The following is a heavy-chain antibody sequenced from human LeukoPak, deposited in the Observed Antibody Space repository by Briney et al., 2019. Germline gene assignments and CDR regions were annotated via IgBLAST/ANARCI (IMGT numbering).Heavy chain of an antibody. Sequence: PGGSLRLSCAASGFTFDDYGMSWVRQAPGKGLEWVSGINWNGGSTGYADSVKGRFTISRDNAKNSLYLQMNSLRAEDTALYHCARDERRYYYDSIGYYGYWGQGTLVTVSS. D-gene: IGHD3-22*01. CDR1: GFTFDDYG. CDR2: INWNGGST. J-gene: IGHJ4*02. V-gene: IGHV3-20*01. CDR3: ARDERRYYYDSIGYYGY.